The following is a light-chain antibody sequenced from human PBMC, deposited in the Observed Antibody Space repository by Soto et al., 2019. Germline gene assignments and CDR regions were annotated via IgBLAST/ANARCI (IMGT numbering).Light chain of an antibody. V-gene: IGKV3-15*01. CDR3: QHYYKWPLS. J-gene: IGKJ4*01. CDR2: AAS. Sequence: EIVMTQSPPTLSVSPGERATLSCRASQNVDNKLAWYQQRPGQSPRLLIYAASTRAPGVPARFSGSGSGTEVTLTISGLQSDDFALFFCQHYYKWPLSFGGGTKVEIK. CDR1: QNVDNK.